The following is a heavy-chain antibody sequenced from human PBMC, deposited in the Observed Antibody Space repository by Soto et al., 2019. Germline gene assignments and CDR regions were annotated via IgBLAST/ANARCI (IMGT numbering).Heavy chain of an antibody. CDR2: IYYSGST. CDR3: ARAGVVRGVIRWYYFDY. J-gene: IGHJ4*02. V-gene: IGHV4-30-4*01. D-gene: IGHD3-10*01. Sequence: SETLSLTCTVSGGSISSGDYYWSWIRQPPWKGLEWIGYIYYSGSTYYNPSLKSRVTISVDTSKNQFSLKLSSVTAADTAVYYCARAGVVRGVIRWYYFDYWGQGXLVTVYS. CDR1: GGSISSGDYY.